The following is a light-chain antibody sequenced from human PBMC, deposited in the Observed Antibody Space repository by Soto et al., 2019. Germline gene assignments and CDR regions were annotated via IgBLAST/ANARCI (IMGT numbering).Light chain of an antibody. V-gene: IGKV3-11*01. CDR1: RGIDTY. CDR2: DAS. J-gene: IGKJ5*01. Sequence: EIVLTQSPATLSLSPGERATLSCRASRGIDTYLAWYQQKRGQAPRLLIYDASNRTTGIPARFSGGGSGTEFTLTISSLQPDDFATYYCQQYNTYSTFGQGTRLEIK. CDR3: QQYNTYST.